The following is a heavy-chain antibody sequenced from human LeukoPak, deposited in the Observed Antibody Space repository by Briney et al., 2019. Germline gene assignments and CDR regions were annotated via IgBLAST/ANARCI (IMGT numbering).Heavy chain of an antibody. D-gene: IGHD2-8*01. Sequence: TGGSLRLSRATSGITFSRKAMSWVRQAPGNGLEWVSAISGSGDNTYYVDAVRGRFTISRDNSKNTLYLHMNNLRAEDTAVYYCAKLPDCSNDACSQGDYWGQGTLVIVSS. V-gene: IGHV3-23*01. J-gene: IGHJ4*02. CDR2: ISGSGDNT. CDR3: AKLPDCSNDACSQGDY. CDR1: GITFSRKA.